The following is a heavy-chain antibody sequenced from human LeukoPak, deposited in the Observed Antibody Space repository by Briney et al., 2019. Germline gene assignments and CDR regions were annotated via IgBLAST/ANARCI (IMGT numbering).Heavy chain of an antibody. V-gene: IGHV3-21*01. CDR1: GFTFSHYY. CDR3: ARGADGVSSNSRGWFDP. J-gene: IGHJ5*02. CDR2: ISGSSGYI. Sequence: GGSLRLSCAASGFTFSHYYMTWVRQAPGRGLEWVSSISGSSGYIFYADSVRGRFTISRDNAKNSLYLQMNSLRAEDTAVYSCARGADGVSSNSRGWFDPWGQGTLVTVSS. D-gene: IGHD2-15*01.